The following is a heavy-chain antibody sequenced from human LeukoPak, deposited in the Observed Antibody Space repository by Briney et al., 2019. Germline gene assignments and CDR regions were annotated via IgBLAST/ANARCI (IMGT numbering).Heavy chain of an antibody. D-gene: IGHD2-15*01. V-gene: IGHV3-48*04. CDR2: ISSSSSTI. J-gene: IGHJ4*02. CDR3: ARGVVVVAATLEGSDY. CDR1: GFTFSSYS. Sequence: PGGSLRLSCAASGFTFSSYSMNWVRQAPGKGLEWVSYISSSSSTIYYADSVKGRFTISRDNAKNSLYLQMNSLRAEDTAVYYCARGVVVVAATLEGSDYWGQGTLVTVSS.